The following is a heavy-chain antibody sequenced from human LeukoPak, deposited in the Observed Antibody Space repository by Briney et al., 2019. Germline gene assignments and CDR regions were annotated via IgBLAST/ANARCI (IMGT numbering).Heavy chain of an antibody. CDR1: GYSISSGYY. Sequence: SETLSLTCTVSGYSISSGYYWGWIRQPPGKGLEWIGSIYHSGSTYYNPSLKSRVTISVDTSKNQFSLKLSSVTAADTAVYYCARDHCSGGSCPNEINWFDPWGQGTLVTVSS. CDR2: IYHSGST. J-gene: IGHJ5*02. V-gene: IGHV4-38-2*02. CDR3: ARDHCSGGSCPNEINWFDP. D-gene: IGHD2-15*01.